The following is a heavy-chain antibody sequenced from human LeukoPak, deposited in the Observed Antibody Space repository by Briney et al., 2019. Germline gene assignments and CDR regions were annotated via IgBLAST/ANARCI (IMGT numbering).Heavy chain of an antibody. J-gene: IGHJ4*02. CDR3: ARGGTRDGGHYSDY. Sequence: SETLSLTCTVSGGSISSYYWSWIRQPPGKGLEWIGDIDYSGTTNYNPSLKSPVTISIDTSKNQFSLKLSSVTAADTAVYYCARGGTRDGGHYSDYWGQGTLVTVSS. CDR2: IDYSGTT. D-gene: IGHD2-21*02. CDR1: GGSISSYY. V-gene: IGHV4-59*01.